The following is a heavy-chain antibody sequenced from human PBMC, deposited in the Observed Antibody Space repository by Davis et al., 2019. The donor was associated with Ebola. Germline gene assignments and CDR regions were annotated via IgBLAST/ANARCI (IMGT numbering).Heavy chain of an antibody. J-gene: IGHJ4*02. CDR3: ARGGYDYLWGSYPPFDS. CDR2: ISYSGST. V-gene: IGHV4-30-4*08. Sequence: SETLSLTCTVSGGSVSSGYYYWTWIRQPPGKGLEWIGYISYSGSTYNNPSLKSRVAMSVDTSKNQFSLKLSSVTAADTAVYYCARGGYDYLWGSYPPFDSWGQGILVTVSS. D-gene: IGHD3-16*02. CDR1: GGSVSSGYYY.